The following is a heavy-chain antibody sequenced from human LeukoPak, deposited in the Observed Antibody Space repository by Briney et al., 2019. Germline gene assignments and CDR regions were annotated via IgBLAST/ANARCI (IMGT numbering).Heavy chain of an antibody. CDR1: GGTFSRYA. CDR3: ARDLGDYFWFDP. J-gene: IGHJ5*02. D-gene: IGHD4-17*01. V-gene: IGHV1-69*13. CDR2: IIPIFGTA. Sequence: ASVKVSCKASGGTFSRYAISWVRQAPGQGLEWMGGIIPIFGTANYAQKFQGRVTITADEFTSTAYMELSSLRSEDTAVYYCARDLGDYFWFDPWGQGTLVTVSS.